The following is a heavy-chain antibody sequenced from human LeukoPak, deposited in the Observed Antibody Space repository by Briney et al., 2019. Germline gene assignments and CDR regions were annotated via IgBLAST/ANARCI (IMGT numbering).Heavy chain of an antibody. J-gene: IGHJ4*02. D-gene: IGHD1-1*01. CDR3: ATDLASGTTWDY. CDR2: FDPEDGET. Sequence: VASVKVSCKVSEYTLTELSMHWVRQAPGKGLEWMGGFDPEDGETIYAQKFQGRVTMTEDTSTDTAYMELSSLRSEDTAVYYCATDLASGTTWDYWGQGTLVTVSS. V-gene: IGHV1-24*01. CDR1: EYTLTELS.